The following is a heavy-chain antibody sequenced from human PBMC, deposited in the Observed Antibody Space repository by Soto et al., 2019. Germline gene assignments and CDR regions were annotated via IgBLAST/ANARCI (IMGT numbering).Heavy chain of an antibody. J-gene: IGHJ5*01. D-gene: IGHD3-3*01. CDR2: INTYKGDT. Sequence: QVHLVQSGAEVKEPGASVKVSCKACGYTFRNYAITWVRQAPGQGLEWMGWINTYKGDTNYAHKFQGRVTMTTDTSTSTAYMELRSLRSDDTAIYYCARDAAFWSGRNLNWFDSWGQGTLVTVSS. CDR1: GYTFRNYA. V-gene: IGHV1-18*04. CDR3: ARDAAFWSGRNLNWFDS.